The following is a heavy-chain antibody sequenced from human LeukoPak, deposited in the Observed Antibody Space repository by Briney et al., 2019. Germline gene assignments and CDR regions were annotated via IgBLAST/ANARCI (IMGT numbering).Heavy chain of an antibody. J-gene: IGHJ4*02. CDR2: IYSGGST. CDR1: GFTVSSNY. Sequence: GGSLRLSCAASGFTVSSNYMSWVRQAPGKGLEWVSVIYSGGSTYYADSVKGRFTISRDNSKNTLYLQMNSLRAEDTAVYYCARDGGRYCSGGSCYFDYWGQGTLVTASS. V-gene: IGHV3-53*01. CDR3: ARDGGRYCSGGSCYFDY. D-gene: IGHD2-15*01.